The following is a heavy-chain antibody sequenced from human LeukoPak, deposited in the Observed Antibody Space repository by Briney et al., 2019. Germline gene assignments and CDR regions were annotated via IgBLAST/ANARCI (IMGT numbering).Heavy chain of an antibody. CDR3: MRDGGLHTNFDY. CDR2: TKPDGTAE. V-gene: IGHV3-7*01. CDR1: GFTFRNYW. D-gene: IGHD2-15*01. Sequence: GGSLRLSCAASGFTFRNYWMGWVRQAPGKGLEWVANTKPDGTAEYYADSVRGRLTTSRDNANNFLYLQMNSLRGEDTAVYYCMRDGGLHTNFDYWGQGTLVTVSS. J-gene: IGHJ4*02.